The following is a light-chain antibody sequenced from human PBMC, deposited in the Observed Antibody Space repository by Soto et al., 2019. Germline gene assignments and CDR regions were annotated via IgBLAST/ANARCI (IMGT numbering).Light chain of an antibody. CDR1: STNIGAGYD. CDR2: GNS. V-gene: IGLV1-40*01. Sequence: QSVLTQPPSVSGSPGQTVTISCTGSSTNIGAGYDVYWYQQLPGTAPKLLIYGNSNRPSGVPDRFSGSKSGTSASLAITGLQAEDEADYYCQSSDSSLSALFGGGTKLTVL. J-gene: IGLJ3*02. CDR3: QSSDSSLSAL.